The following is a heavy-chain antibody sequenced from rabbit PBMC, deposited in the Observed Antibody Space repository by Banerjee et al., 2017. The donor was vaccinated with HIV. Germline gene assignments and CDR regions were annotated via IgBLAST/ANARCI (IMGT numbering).Heavy chain of an antibody. D-gene: IGHD4-2*01. Sequence: QQLVESGGGLVKPGASLTLTCKASGFDLSSYYYMCWVRQAPGKGLEWIACIYAGSSGSTYYASWAKGRFTISKTSSTTVTLQMTSLTAADTATYFCARSRAGSNHATYYGMDLWGQGTLVTVS. CDR3: ARSRAGSNHATYYGMDL. J-gene: IGHJ6*01. CDR2: IYAGSSGST. V-gene: IGHV1S40*01. CDR1: GFDLSSYYY.